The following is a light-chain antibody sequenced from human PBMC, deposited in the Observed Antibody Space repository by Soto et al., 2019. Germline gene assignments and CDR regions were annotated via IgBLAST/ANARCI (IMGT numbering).Light chain of an antibody. J-gene: IGKJ4*01. CDR3: QQLKSYPLT. Sequence: IQLTQSPSFLSASVGDRVTITCRASQGISSHLAWYQQKPGKAPKLLIYAASTLQSGVPSRFSGSGAGTEFTLTISSLQPEDSATYYCQQLKSYPLTFGGGTRVEIK. V-gene: IGKV1-9*01. CDR2: AAS. CDR1: QGISSH.